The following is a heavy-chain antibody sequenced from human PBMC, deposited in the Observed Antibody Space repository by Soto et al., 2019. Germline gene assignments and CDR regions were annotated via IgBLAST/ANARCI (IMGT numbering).Heavy chain of an antibody. CDR3: ARTGYSSSWYVGAYYYYGMDV. CDR1: GYSFTSYW. Sequence: PGESLKISCKGSGYSFTSYWISWVRQMPGKGLEWMGRIDPSDSYTNYSPSFQGHVTISADKSISTAYLQWSSLKASDTAMYYCARTGYSSSWYVGAYYYYGMDVWGQGTTVTVSS. CDR2: IDPSDSYT. V-gene: IGHV5-10-1*01. D-gene: IGHD6-13*01. J-gene: IGHJ6*02.